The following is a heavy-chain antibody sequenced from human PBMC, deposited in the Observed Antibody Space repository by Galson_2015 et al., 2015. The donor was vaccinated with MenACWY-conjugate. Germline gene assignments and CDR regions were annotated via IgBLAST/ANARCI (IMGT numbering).Heavy chain of an antibody. Sequence: CTVSGGSIYSSDHWWGWIRQPPGKGLEWIASIHHSETTHYNPSLRSRVSISVDTSKNQFSLKLSSVSAADTAVYYCARLPRGINLILEGSWGQGILVTVSS. CDR2: IHHSETT. J-gene: IGHJ5*02. CDR1: GGSIYSSDHW. CDR3: ARLPRGINLILEGS. V-gene: IGHV4-39*01. D-gene: IGHD3-22*01.